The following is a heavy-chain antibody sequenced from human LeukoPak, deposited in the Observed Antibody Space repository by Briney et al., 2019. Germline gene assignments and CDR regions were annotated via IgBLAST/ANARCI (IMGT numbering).Heavy chain of an antibody. D-gene: IGHD6-19*01. CDR3: ARQSSGIDY. CDR2: TYYSGSI. Sequence: SEPVSLLCTVSGVPLSSTSYYCRWIRQPPGKGLEWIGNTYYSGSIYYNPSLKSLVFISVDTSKNHFSLILSSVTAADTAGYYCARQSSGIDYWGQVTLVTVSS. V-gene: IGHV4-39*01. CDR1: GVPLSSTSYY. J-gene: IGHJ4*02.